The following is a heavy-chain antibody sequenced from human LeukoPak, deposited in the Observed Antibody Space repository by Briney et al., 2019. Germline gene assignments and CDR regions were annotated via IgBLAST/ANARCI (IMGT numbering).Heavy chain of an antibody. J-gene: IGHJ5*02. V-gene: IGHV4-59*08. CDR3: ARCMVRGVTGFDP. CDR2: IYYSGST. CDR1: GGSISSYY. Sequence: SETLSLTCTVSGGSISSYYWSWIRQPPGKGLEWIGYIYYSGSTNYNPSLKSRVTISVDTSKNQFSLKLSSVTAADTAVYYCARCMVRGVTGFDPWSQGTLVTVSS. D-gene: IGHD3-10*01.